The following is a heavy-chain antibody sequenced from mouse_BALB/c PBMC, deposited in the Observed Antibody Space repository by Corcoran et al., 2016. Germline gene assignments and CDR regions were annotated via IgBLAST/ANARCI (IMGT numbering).Heavy chain of an antibody. CDR1: GYTFTNYG. V-gene: IGHV9-3-1*01. CDR2: INTYTGEP. CDR3: AREPLARDY. Sequence: QIQLVQSGPELKKPGETVKISCKASGYTFTNYGMNWVKQAPGKGVKWMGWINTYTGEPTYAADFKGRFAFSLETSASTAYLQINNLQNEDTATYCCAREPLARDYWGQGTSVTVSS. J-gene: IGHJ4*01.